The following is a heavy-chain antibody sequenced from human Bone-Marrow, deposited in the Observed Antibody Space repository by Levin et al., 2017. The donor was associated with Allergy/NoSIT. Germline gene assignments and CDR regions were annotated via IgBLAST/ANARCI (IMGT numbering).Heavy chain of an antibody. CDR3: ARVRVYSSGWYYYYGMDV. CDR2: ISSSSSTI. D-gene: IGHD6-19*01. V-gene: IGHV3-48*01. J-gene: IGHJ6*02. CDR1: GFTFSSYS. Sequence: GESLKISCAASGFTFSSYSMNWVRQAPGKGLEWVSYISSSSSTIYYADSVKGRFTISRDNAKNSLYLQMNSLRAEDTAVYYCARVRVYSSGWYYYYGMDVWGQGTTVTVSS.